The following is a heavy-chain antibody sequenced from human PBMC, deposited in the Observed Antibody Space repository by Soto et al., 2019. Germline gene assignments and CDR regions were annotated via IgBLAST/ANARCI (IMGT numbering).Heavy chain of an antibody. CDR3: AKVKGFQTRSTSWTFDY. V-gene: IGHV3-23*01. Sequence: GGSLRLSCAASGFTFSSYAMSWVRQAPGKGLEWVSAISGSGGSTYYADSVKGRFTISRDNSKNTLYLQMNSLRAEDTAVYYCAKVKGFQTRSTSWTFDYWGQGTLVTVSS. D-gene: IGHD2-2*01. CDR1: GFTFSSYA. CDR2: ISGSGGST. J-gene: IGHJ4*02.